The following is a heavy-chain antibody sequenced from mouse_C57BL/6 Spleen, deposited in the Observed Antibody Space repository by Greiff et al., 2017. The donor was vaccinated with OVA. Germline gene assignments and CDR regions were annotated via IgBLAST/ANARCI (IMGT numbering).Heavy chain of an antibody. J-gene: IGHJ4*01. D-gene: IGHD1-1*01. CDR3: ARTRYYYGSYHYYTMDY. CDR2: INPGSGGT. V-gene: IGHV1-54*01. Sequence: QVQLQQSGAELVRPGTSVKVSCKASGYAFTNYLIEWVKQRPGQGLEWIGVINPGSGGTNYNEKFKGKATLTADKSSSTAYMQLSSLTSEDSAVYFCARTRYYYGSYHYYTMDYWGQGTSVTVSS. CDR1: GYAFTNYL.